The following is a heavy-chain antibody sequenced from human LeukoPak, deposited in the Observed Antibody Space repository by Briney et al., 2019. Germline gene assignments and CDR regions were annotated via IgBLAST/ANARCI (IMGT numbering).Heavy chain of an antibody. CDR3: ARLVLGATAYFDC. J-gene: IGHJ4*02. V-gene: IGHV4-59*08. Sequence: TETLSLTCTVSGGSISSYYWTWIRQPPGKGLEWIGYIHYSGSTNYNPSLKNRVTISVDKSKNQFSLKLSSVTAADTAVYYCARLVLGATAYFDCWGQGTLVTVSS. D-gene: IGHD1-26*01. CDR1: GGSISSYY. CDR2: IHYSGST.